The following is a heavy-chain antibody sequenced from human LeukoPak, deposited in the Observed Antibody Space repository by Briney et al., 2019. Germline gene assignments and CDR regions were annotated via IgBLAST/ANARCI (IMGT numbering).Heavy chain of an antibody. V-gene: IGHV1-8*02. Sequence: ASVKVSCKASGYTFTGYYMHWVRQATGQGLEWMGWMNPSSGNTGYAQKFQGRVTMTRNTSISTAYMELSSLRSEDTAVYYCARGSERYYYGSGRQLAFDPWGQGTLVTVSS. D-gene: IGHD3-10*01. J-gene: IGHJ5*02. CDR2: MNPSSGNT. CDR3: ARGSERYYYGSGRQLAFDP. CDR1: GYTFTGYY.